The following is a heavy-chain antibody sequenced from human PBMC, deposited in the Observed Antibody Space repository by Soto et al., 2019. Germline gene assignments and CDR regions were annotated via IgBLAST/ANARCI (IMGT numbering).Heavy chain of an antibody. CDR3: GRAPPRYCRGGSCYPGGDY. Sequence: PSETLSLTCAVYGGSFSGYYWSWIRQPPGKGLGWIGEINHSGSTNYNPSLKSRVTISVDTSKNQFSLKLSSVTAADTAVYYCGRAPPRYCRGGSCYPGGDYWGQETLV. D-gene: IGHD2-15*01. CDR1: GGSFSGYY. J-gene: IGHJ4*02. V-gene: IGHV4-34*01. CDR2: INHSGST.